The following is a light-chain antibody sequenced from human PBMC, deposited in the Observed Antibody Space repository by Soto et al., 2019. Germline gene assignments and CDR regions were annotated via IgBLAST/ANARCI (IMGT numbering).Light chain of an antibody. J-gene: IGKJ1*01. CDR2: WAS. Sequence: DIVMTQSPDSLAVSLGESATINCKTSQSALSSSINRNYLACFQLKPGQPPKLLIYWASTRESGVPDRFSGSGSGTDFTLTISSLQAEDVAVYYCQQYYSTCWTFGQGTKVDI. CDR1: QSALSSSINRNY. V-gene: IGKV4-1*01. CDR3: QQYYSTCWT.